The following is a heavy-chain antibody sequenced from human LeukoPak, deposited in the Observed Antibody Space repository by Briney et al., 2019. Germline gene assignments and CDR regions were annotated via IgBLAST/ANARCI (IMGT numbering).Heavy chain of an antibody. Sequence: SQTLSLTCTVSGGSISSGDYYWSWIRQPPGKGLEWIGYIYYSGSTYYNPSLKSRVTISVDTSKNQFSLKLSSVTAADTAVYYCASSSGGTLFYFDPWGRGTLVTVSS. CDR2: IYYSGST. CDR1: GGSISSGDYY. CDR3: ASSSGGTLFYFDP. J-gene: IGHJ2*01. D-gene: IGHD2-15*01. V-gene: IGHV4-30-4*01.